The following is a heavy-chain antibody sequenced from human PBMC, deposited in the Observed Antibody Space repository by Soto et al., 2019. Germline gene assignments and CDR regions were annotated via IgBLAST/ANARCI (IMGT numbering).Heavy chain of an antibody. D-gene: IGHD2-21*01. J-gene: IGHJ6*02. CDR1: GGSFSDYY. Sequence: TSETLSLTCAIYGGSFSDYYWGWIRQSPGKGLEWIGEITHSGSNNYHPSLKSRVTISVDTSKIQFSLKLNSVTAADTAVYYCARGLRASYGVRLSYSYYGMDVWGQGTTVTVSS. V-gene: IGHV4-34*01. CDR3: ARGLRASYGVRLSYSYYGMDV. CDR2: ITHSGSN.